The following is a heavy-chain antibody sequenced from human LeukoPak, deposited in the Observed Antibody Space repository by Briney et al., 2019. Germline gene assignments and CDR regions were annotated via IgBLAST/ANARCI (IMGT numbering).Heavy chain of an antibody. CDR3: ARDPSMIVVVPYYFDY. V-gene: IGHV3-7*03. D-gene: IGHD2-2*01. J-gene: IGHJ4*02. CDR1: GFTFSSYW. CDR2: IKQDGSEK. Sequence: PGGSLRLSCAASGFTFSSYWMSWVRQAPGKGLEWVANIKQDGSEKYYVDSVKGRFTISRDNAKNSLYLQMNSLRSDDTAVYYCARDPSMIVVVPYYFDYWGQGTLVTVSS.